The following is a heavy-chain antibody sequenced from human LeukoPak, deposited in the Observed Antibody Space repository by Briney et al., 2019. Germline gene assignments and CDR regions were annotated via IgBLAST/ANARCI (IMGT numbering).Heavy chain of an antibody. V-gene: IGHV4-39*07. J-gene: IGHJ4*02. CDR2: IYYSGST. CDR1: GGSISSTNYY. D-gene: IGHD7-27*01. CDR3: ATRKLGNDY. Sequence: SETLSLTCTVSGGSISSTNYYWGWIRQPPGKGLEWIGSIYYSGSTYYNPSLKSRVTISADTSKNQFSLKLYSVTAADTAVYYCATRKLGNDYWGQGTLVTVSS.